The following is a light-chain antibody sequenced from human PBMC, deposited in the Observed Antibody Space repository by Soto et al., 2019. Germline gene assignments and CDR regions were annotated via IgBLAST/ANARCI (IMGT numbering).Light chain of an antibody. CDR1: QGIGNY. CDR3: QEYNSAPPVT. CDR2: AAS. V-gene: IGKV1-27*01. J-gene: IGKJ3*01. Sequence: DIQMTQSPSSLSASVGDRVTITCRASQGIGNYLAWYQQKPGKVPKLLISAASTLQSGVPSRFSGSGSGTDFTLTISSLQPEDVAIYYCQEYNSAPPVTFGPGTKVDIK.